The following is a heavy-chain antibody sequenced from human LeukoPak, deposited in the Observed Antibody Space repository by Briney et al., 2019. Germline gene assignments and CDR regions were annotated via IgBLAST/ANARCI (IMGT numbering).Heavy chain of an antibody. Sequence: GGSLRLSCAASGFTFDDYTMHWVRQAPGKGLEWVSLISWDGGSTYYADSVKGRFTISRDNSKNSLYLQMNSLRTEDTALYYCAKEIGYCSGGSCPLDYWGQGTLVTVSS. CDR3: AKEIGYCSGGSCPLDY. CDR1: GFTFDDYT. J-gene: IGHJ4*02. D-gene: IGHD2-15*01. CDR2: ISWDGGST. V-gene: IGHV3-43*01.